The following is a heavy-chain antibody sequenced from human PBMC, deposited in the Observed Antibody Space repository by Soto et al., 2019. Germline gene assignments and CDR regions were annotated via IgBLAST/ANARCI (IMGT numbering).Heavy chain of an antibody. CDR3: ARGLGYCNVGSCSGAFDM. D-gene: IGHD2-15*01. Sequence: EVQLVESGGGLVKPGGSLRLSCTASGLSFSSDSMNWVRQAPGKGLEWVSSISGSSSYIYYADSVKGRFTISRDNAKNSVYLQMNSLRAEDMAVYYCARGLGYCNVGSCSGAFDMWGQGTMVTVSS. J-gene: IGHJ3*02. CDR1: GLSFSSDS. CDR2: ISGSSSYI. V-gene: IGHV3-21*01.